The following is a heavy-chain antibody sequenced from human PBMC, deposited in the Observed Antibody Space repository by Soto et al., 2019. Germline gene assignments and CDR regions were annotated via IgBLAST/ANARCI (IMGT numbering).Heavy chain of an antibody. CDR2: FDPEDGET. D-gene: IGHD3-10*01. Sequence: GASVKVSCKVSGYTLTELSMHWVRQAPGKGLEWMGGFDPEDGETIYAQKFQGRVTMTEDTSTDTAYMELSSLRSEDTAVYYCATDFVLTQGPHITMVRGLLFDPWGQGSLVTVSS. V-gene: IGHV1-24*01. J-gene: IGHJ5*02. CDR3: ATDFVLTQGPHITMVRGLLFDP. CDR1: GYTLTELS.